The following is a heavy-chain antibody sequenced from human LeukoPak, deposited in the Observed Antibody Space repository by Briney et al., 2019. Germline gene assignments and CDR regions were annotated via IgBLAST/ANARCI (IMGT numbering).Heavy chain of an antibody. Sequence: PGGSLRLSCAASGFTFSSYGMHWVRQAPGKGLEWVAFIRYDGSNKYYADSVKGRFTISRDNSKNTLYLQMNSLRAEDTAVYYCAKDQWVGREYYFDYWGQGTLVTVSS. D-gene: IGHD1-26*01. V-gene: IGHV3-30*02. CDR3: AKDQWVGREYYFDY. J-gene: IGHJ4*02. CDR2: IRYDGSNK. CDR1: GFTFSSYG.